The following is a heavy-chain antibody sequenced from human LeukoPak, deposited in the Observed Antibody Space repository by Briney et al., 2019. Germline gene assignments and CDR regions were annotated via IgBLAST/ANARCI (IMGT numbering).Heavy chain of an antibody. CDR2: IYYGGST. V-gene: IGHV4-39*01. Sequence: PSEALSLTCTVSGGSVSSSSYYWGWIHQPPGKGLEWIGRIYYGGSTYYNPSLKSRVTISVDTSKNQFSLRLTSVTAADTAVFYCARQLPDGHAFDIWGQGTMVTVSS. CDR3: ARQLPDGHAFDI. J-gene: IGHJ3*02. D-gene: IGHD5-24*01. CDR1: GGSVSSSSYY.